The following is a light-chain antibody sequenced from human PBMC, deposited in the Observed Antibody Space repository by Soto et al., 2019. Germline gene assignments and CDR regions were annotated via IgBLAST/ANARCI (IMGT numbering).Light chain of an antibody. Sequence: QSVLTQPPSASGSPGQSVTISCTGTGSDVGDYNYVSWYQQHPGKAPKLMIYEGSKRPSGVPDRFSGSKSGNTASLTVSGLQAEDDANYYCSSYTGSSYVFGTGTKVTVL. J-gene: IGLJ1*01. CDR3: SSYTGSSYV. CDR2: EGS. CDR1: GSDVGDYNY. V-gene: IGLV2-8*01.